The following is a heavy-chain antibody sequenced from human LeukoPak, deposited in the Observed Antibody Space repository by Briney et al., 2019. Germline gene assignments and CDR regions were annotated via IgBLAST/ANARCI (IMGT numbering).Heavy chain of an antibody. V-gene: IGHV4-39*01. Sequence: GSLRLSCAASGFTFSSYAMSWVRQPPGKGLEWIGSIYYSGSTNYNPSLKSPVTMSVDTPKNQFSLKLTSVTAADTAVYYCARQSIAARGYYYYMDVWGKGTTVTVSS. D-gene: IGHD6-6*01. J-gene: IGHJ6*03. CDR3: ARQSIAARGYYYYMDV. CDR1: GFTFSSYA. CDR2: IYYSGST.